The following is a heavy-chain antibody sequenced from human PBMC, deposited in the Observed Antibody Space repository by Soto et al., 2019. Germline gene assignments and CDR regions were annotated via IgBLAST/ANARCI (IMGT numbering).Heavy chain of an antibody. Sequence: GESLKISCKGSGYTFSNFWIGWGRQMPGKGLEWMGIIYPGDSDTRYSPSFQGQVTISADKSISTAYLQWSSLKASDPAMYYCARPYGGNVGRASYRGQGTLVTVSS. D-gene: IGHD1-26*01. CDR2: IYPGDSDT. CDR3: ARPYGGNVGRASY. CDR1: GYTFSNFW. V-gene: IGHV5-51*01. J-gene: IGHJ4*02.